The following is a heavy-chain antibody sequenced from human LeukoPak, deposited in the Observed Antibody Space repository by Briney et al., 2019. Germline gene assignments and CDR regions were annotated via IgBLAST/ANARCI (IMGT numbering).Heavy chain of an antibody. CDR1: GGSISSSSYY. CDR3: ARDGVAGTLGSFDY. D-gene: IGHD6-19*01. Sequence: SETLSLTCSVSGGSISSSSYYWGWIRQPPGKGLEWIGSLYYTGSTYYNPSLKSRITMSVDTSKNQFSLKLTSVTAADTAVFYCARDGVAGTLGSFDYWGQGILVAVAS. CDR2: LYYTGST. J-gene: IGHJ4*02. V-gene: IGHV4-39*07.